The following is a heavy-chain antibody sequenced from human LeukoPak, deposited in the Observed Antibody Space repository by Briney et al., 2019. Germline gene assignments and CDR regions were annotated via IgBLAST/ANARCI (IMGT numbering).Heavy chain of an antibody. CDR1: GFTFSSHA. D-gene: IGHD6-19*01. CDR3: AKQWLVWN. V-gene: IGHV3-23*01. CDR2: LSESGETT. Sequence: GGSLRLSCAASGFTFSSHAMNWVRQAPGKGLEWVSSLSESGETTDYADSVKGRFTISRDNSKNTLYLQMDSLRADDAAVYYCAKQWLVWNWGQGTLVTVSS. J-gene: IGHJ4*02.